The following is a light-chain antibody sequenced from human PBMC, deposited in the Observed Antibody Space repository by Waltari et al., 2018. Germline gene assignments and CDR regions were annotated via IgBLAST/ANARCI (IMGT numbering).Light chain of an antibody. CDR3: QQGNTFPPT. Sequence: DIQMTQSPSSVSASVGDRVTITCRASQGISSWLAWYQQKPGKAPQLLIYAAASLQSGVPSRFSGSGSGTDFTLIINSLQPEDLATYYCQQGNTFPPTFGPGTKVEMK. CDR2: AAA. CDR1: QGISSW. V-gene: IGKV1-12*01. J-gene: IGKJ3*01.